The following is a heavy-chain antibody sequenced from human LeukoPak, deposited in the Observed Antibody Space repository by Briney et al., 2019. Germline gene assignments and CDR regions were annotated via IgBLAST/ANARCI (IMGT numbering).Heavy chain of an antibody. CDR1: GFTFSNYD. D-gene: IGHD6-13*01. J-gene: IGHJ3*02. CDR3: ARDDGGDSSSFNAFDI. CDR2: IDASGIKT. V-gene: IGHV3-11*04. Sequence: PGGSLRLSWAASGFTFSNYDMSWVRQAPGKGLEWVSGIDASGIKTYYADSVKGRFTISRDNAKNSLYLQMNSLRAEDTAVYYCARDDGGDSSSFNAFDIWGQGTMVTVSS.